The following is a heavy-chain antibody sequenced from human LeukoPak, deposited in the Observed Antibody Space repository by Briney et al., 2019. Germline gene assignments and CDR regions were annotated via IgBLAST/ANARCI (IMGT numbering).Heavy chain of an antibody. CDR1: GGTFSSYA. Sequence: GASVKVSCKASGGTFSSYAISWVRQAPGQGLEWMGGIIPIFGTANYAQKFQGRVTITADESTSTAYMELSSLRSEDTAVYYCASAYCSSTSCFLRAFDIWGQGTWSPSLQ. D-gene: IGHD2-2*01. CDR3: ASAYCSSTSCFLRAFDI. V-gene: IGHV1-69*13. J-gene: IGHJ3*02. CDR2: IIPIFGTA.